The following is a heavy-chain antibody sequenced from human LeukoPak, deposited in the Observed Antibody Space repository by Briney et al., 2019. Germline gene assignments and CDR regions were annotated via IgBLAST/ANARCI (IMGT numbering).Heavy chain of an antibody. CDR3: ARVGYSSGWYFDL. CDR1: GGSISSYY. V-gene: IGHV4-4*07. Sequence: PSEALSLTCTVSGGSISSYYWSWIRQPAGKGLEWIGRIYTSGSTNYNPSLKSRVTMSVDTSKNQFSLKLSSVTAADTAVYYCARVGYSSGWYFDLWGRGTLVTVSS. D-gene: IGHD6-19*01. J-gene: IGHJ2*01. CDR2: IYTSGST.